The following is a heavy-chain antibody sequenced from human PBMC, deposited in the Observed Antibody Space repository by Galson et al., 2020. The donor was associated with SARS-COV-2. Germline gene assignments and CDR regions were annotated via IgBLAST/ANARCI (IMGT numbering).Heavy chain of an antibody. CDR3: AKCGGNWFDP. V-gene: IGHV5-51*01. J-gene: IGHJ5*02. D-gene: IGHD6-25*01. CDR2: IYPDDSDT. CDR1: GYIFTNYL. Sequence: GESLKISCEASGYIFTNYLIAWVRQMPGKGLEWMGIIYPDDSDTRYSPSFRGQVTMSADKSTNTSYLQWRSLKASDSARYYCAKCGGNWFDPWGQGTLVTVAS.